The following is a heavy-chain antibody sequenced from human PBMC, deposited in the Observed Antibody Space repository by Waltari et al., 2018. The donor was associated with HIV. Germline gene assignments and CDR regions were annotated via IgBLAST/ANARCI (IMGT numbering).Heavy chain of an antibody. V-gene: IGHV3-53*01. CDR2: VYLGGST. CDR1: GFSVSDNY. D-gene: IGHD2-2*01. CDR3: ARALTRGLWDS. J-gene: IGHJ4*02. Sequence: VQLVESGGGLIQPGGSLSLSCAASGFSVSDNYMSWVRQAPGKRPEWVSVVYLGGSTDYADSVRGRITTSRDESKNMLYLQMNSLRAEDTAVYYCARALTRGLWDSWGQGTLVSVSS.